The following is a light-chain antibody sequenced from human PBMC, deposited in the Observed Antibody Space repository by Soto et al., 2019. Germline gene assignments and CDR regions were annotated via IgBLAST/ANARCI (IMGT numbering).Light chain of an antibody. J-gene: IGKJ1*01. CDR1: QTVSTY. CDR3: QQTSSSPWT. Sequence: DILMTQSPSSLSASIGDSVTISCRTSQTVSTYLNWYQHKPGRGPTLLIYAASSLQSGVPSRFSGSGSGTDFTLTIGSLQPEDFATYYCQQTSSSPWTFGQGTKVDIK. V-gene: IGKV1-39*01. CDR2: AAS.